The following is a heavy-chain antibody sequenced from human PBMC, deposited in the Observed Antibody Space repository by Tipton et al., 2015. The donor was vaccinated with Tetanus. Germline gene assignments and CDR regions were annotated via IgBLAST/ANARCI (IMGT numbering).Heavy chain of an antibody. D-gene: IGHD6-13*01. CDR3: ARDPRNGIAAAAWFDP. CDR1: GYTFTSYG. V-gene: IGHV1-18*01. CDR2: ISAYNGNT. Sequence: QLVQSGAEVKKPGASVKVSCKASGYTFTSYGISWVRQAPGQGLEWMGWISAYNGNTNYAQKLQGRVTMTTDTSTSTACMELRSLRSDDTAVYYCARDPRNGIAAAAWFDPWGQGTLVTVSS. J-gene: IGHJ5*02.